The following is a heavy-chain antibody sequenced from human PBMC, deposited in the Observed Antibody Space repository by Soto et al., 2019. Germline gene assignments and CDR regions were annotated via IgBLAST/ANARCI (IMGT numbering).Heavy chain of an antibody. Sequence: GSLRLSCAASGFTFSSYAMSWVRQAPGKGLEWVSAISGSGGSTYYADSVKGRFTISRDNSKNTLYLQMNSLRAEDTAVYYCARVKGGYDLGNYFDYWGQGTLVTVSS. V-gene: IGHV3-23*01. CDR3: ARVKGGYDLGNYFDY. D-gene: IGHD5-12*01. CDR1: GFTFSSYA. CDR2: ISGSGGST. J-gene: IGHJ4*02.